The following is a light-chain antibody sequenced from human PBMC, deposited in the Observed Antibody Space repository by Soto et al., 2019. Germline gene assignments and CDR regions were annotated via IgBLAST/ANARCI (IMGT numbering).Light chain of an antibody. CDR1: QRVNSNY. V-gene: IGKV3-20*01. Sequence: VLTQSPGTLSLSPGERATLSCRASQRVNSNYFAWYQQKPGQATRLLVFGASTRATGIPDRFSGSGSGTDFILTISRVEPEDFAVYYCQQYTASAGIFTCGPGTKVDIK. J-gene: IGKJ3*01. CDR2: GAS. CDR3: QQYTASAGIFT.